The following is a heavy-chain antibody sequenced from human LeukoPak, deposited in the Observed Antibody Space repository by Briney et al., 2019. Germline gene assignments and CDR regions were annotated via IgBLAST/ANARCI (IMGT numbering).Heavy chain of an antibody. D-gene: IGHD3-22*01. V-gene: IGHV4-59*01. J-gene: IGHJ3*02. CDR1: RGSISSYY. CDR3: ARVLEDYYDIPAAFDI. CDR2: IYYSGST. Sequence: SETLSLTCTVSRGSISSYYWSWIRQPPGKGLEWIGYIYYSGSTNYNPSLKSRVTISVDTSKNQFSLKLSSVTAADTAVYYCARVLEDYYDIPAAFDIWGQGTMVTVSS.